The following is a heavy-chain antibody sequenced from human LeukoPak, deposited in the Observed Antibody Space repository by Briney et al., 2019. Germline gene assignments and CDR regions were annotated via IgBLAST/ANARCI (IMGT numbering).Heavy chain of an antibody. D-gene: IGHD5-24*01. Sequence: PGGSLRLSCAASGFTFDDYAMHWVRQAPGKGLEWVSGISWNSGSIGYADSVKGRFTISRDNAKNSLYLQMNSLRAEDTALYYCAKDLGRWLQLRYFDYWGQGTLVTVSS. V-gene: IGHV3-9*01. J-gene: IGHJ4*02. CDR2: ISWNSGSI. CDR3: AKDLGRWLQLRYFDY. CDR1: GFTFDDYA.